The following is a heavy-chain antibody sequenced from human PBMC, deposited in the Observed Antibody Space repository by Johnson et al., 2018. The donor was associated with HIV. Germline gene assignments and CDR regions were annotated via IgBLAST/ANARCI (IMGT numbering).Heavy chain of an antibody. Sequence: MLLVESGGGLVQPGGSLRLSCAASGFTVSSNYMSWVRPAPGKGLEWVSVIYSGGSTYYADSVKGRFTISRDNAKNSLYLQMNSLRAEDTAVYYCASTSSGWFYAFDIWGRGIMVTVSS. CDR2: IYSGGST. CDR3: ASTSSGWFYAFDI. CDR1: GFTVSSNY. D-gene: IGHD6-19*01. J-gene: IGHJ3*02. V-gene: IGHV3-66*02.